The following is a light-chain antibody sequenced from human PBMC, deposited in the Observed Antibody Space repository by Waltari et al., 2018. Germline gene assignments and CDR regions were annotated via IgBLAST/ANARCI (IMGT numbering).Light chain of an antibody. Sequence: EIVMTQSPATLSVSPGERATLPCRASQSVSSNLAWYQQKPGQAPRLLIYGASTRPTGIPARFSGRGSGTEFTLTISSMQSEDFAVYYCQQYNDWPPLTFGGGTKVEIK. J-gene: IGKJ4*01. CDR3: QQYNDWPPLT. V-gene: IGKV3-15*01. CDR1: QSVSSN. CDR2: GAS.